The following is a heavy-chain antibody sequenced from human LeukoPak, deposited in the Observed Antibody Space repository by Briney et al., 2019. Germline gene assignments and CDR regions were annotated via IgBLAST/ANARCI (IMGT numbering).Heavy chain of an antibody. CDR2: ISSSSSYI. CDR1: GVTLSTYA. J-gene: IGHJ3*02. CDR3: ARDGAYCGGDCYSRTNDAFDI. Sequence: GGSLRLSCAASGVTLSTYAMSWARQAPGKGLEWVSSISSSSSYIYYADSVKGRFTISRDNAKNSLYLQMNSLRAEDTAVYYCARDGAYCGGDCYSRTNDAFDIWGQGTMVTVSS. V-gene: IGHV3-21*01. D-gene: IGHD2-21*02.